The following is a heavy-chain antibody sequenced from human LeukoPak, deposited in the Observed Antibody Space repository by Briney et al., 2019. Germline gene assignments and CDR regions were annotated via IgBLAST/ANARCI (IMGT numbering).Heavy chain of an antibody. V-gene: IGHV4-61*02. CDR1: GDSMSSGSSY. CDR2: IYTSGST. J-gene: IGHJ4*02. CDR3: ARAAYYYDTSGYYYDY. Sequence: PSETLSLTCTVSGDSMSSGSSYWSWIRQPPGKGLEWIGRIYTSGSTIYNPSLKSRVTISVDTSKNQFSLNLSSVTAADTAVYYCARAAYYYDTSGYYYDYWGQGTLVTVSS. D-gene: IGHD3-22*01.